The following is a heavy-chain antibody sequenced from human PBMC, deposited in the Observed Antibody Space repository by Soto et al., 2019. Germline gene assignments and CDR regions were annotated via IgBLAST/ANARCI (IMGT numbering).Heavy chain of an antibody. D-gene: IGHD6-13*01. CDR3: ARHADSGWSPIYYYYYYMDV. Sequence: QLQLQESGPGLVKPSETLSLTCTVSGGSISSSSYYWGWIRQPPGKGLEWIGSIYYSGSTYYNPSLKSRVTISVDTSKNQFSLKLSSVTAADTAVYYCARHADSGWSPIYYYYYYMDVWGKGTTVTVSS. J-gene: IGHJ6*03. CDR1: GGSISSSSYY. CDR2: IYYSGST. V-gene: IGHV4-39*01.